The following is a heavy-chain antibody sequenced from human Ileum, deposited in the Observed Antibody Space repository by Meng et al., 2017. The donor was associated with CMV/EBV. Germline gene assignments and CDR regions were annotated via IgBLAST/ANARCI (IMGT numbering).Heavy chain of an antibody. CDR2: NKPGDSST. CDR3: AREIQVGSPMKYYDY. J-gene: IGHJ4*02. V-gene: IGHV1-46*01. CDR1: GYSFSSYY. Sequence: QVQLVQSGAEVKKPGAAVKVSCHASGYSFSSYYIHWVRQAPGHGLEWMGINKPGDSSTTYAQNFKGRVTMTRDTSTGKVHMERSNLRSENTAVYYCAREIQVGSPMKYYDYWGQGTLVTVSS. D-gene: IGHD3-10*01.